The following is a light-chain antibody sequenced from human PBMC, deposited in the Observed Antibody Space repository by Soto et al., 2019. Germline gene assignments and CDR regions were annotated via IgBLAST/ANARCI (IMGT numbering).Light chain of an antibody. J-gene: IGKJ1*01. CDR2: AAS. CDR1: QNIDRD. V-gene: IGKV1-39*01. CDR3: QQSYNTLSWT. Sequence: DIQVTQSPSSLSASVGDRVTITCRASQNIDRDLNWYQQKPGKAPKLLIYAASNLQSGVPSRFRGSGSGTIFTLTISSLRAGDFATYYCQQSYNTLSWTFGQGTKVDIK.